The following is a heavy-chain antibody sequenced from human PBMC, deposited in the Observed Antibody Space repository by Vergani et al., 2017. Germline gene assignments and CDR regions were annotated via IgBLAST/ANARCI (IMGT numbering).Heavy chain of an antibody. V-gene: IGHV3-49*04. Sequence: EVHLVESGGGLVQPGRSLRLSCSASGFTLGDYAMTWVRQAPGKGLEWVAFIWSKPYGGTTEYAASVKGRFTISRDDSKSIAYLQMSSLKAEDTAVYYCTRDGLDDGDAYLDDWGQGTLVTVSP. CDR2: IWSKPYGGTT. CDR1: GFTLGDYA. J-gene: IGHJ4*02. D-gene: IGHD4-17*01. CDR3: TRDGLDDGDAYLDD.